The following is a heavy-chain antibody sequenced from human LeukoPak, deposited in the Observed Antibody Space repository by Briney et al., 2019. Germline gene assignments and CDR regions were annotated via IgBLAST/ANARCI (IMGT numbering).Heavy chain of an antibody. D-gene: IGHD6-6*01. J-gene: IGHJ5*02. V-gene: IGHV1-69*06. CDR1: GGTFSSYA. Sequence: ASVKVSCKASGGTFSSYAISWVRQAPGQGLEWMGRIIPIFGTANNAQKFQGRVTITADKSTSTAYVELSSLRSEDTAVYYCAREYSSSSVLGSWGQGTLVTVSS. CDR2: IIPIFGTA. CDR3: AREYSSSSVLGS.